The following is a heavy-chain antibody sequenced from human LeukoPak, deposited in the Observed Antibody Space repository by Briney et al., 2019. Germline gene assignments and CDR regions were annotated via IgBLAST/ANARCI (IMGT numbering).Heavy chain of an antibody. CDR1: GGSISSYY. J-gene: IGHJ5*02. Sequence: PSETLSLTCTVSGGSISSYYWSWIRQPPGKGLEWIGHIYYSGSTNYNPSLKSRVTISVDTSKNQFSLKLSSVTAADTAMYYCAGAGPSITMIVQGSWFDPWGQGTLVTVSS. V-gene: IGHV4-59*01. CDR2: IYYSGST. CDR3: AGAGPSITMIVQGSWFDP. D-gene: IGHD3-22*01.